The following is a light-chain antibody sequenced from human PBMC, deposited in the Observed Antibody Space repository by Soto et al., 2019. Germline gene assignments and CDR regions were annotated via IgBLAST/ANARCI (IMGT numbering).Light chain of an antibody. Sequence: QLVLTQSPSASASLGASVKLTCTLSSGHSSYAIAWHQQQPEKGPRYLMKLNSDGSHSKGDGIPHRFSGSSSGAERYLTISSLQSEDEADYYCQTWGTVVFGGGTKLTVL. V-gene: IGLV4-69*01. CDR3: QTWGTVV. CDR1: SGHSSYA. CDR2: LNSDGSH. J-gene: IGLJ2*01.